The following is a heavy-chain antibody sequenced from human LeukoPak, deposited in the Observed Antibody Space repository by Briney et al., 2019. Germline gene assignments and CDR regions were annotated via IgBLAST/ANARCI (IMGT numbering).Heavy chain of an antibody. CDR1: GYTFTSFG. CDR3: ARDMTGPGIAVAGTINFDY. Sequence: ASVKVACKASGYTFTSFGISWVRQVPGQGIEWMGWISAYNANTNDAQKLQGRVTMTTDTSTSTAYMELRSLRSDDTAVYYCARDMTGPGIAVAGTINFDYWGQGTLVTVSS. D-gene: IGHD6-19*01. CDR2: ISAYNANT. J-gene: IGHJ4*02. V-gene: IGHV1-18*01.